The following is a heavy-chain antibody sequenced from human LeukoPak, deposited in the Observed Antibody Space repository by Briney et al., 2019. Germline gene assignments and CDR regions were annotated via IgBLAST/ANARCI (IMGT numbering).Heavy chain of an antibody. CDR2: ISGSGGST. J-gene: IGHJ4*02. Sequence: AGGSLRLSCAASGFTFSSYGMSWVRQAPGKGLEWVSAISGSGGSTYYADSVKGRFTISRDNAKNSLYLQMNSLRAEDTAVYYCARATGYSSSWYSEWGQGTLVTVSS. D-gene: IGHD6-13*01. CDR1: GFTFSSYG. V-gene: IGHV3-23*01. CDR3: ARATGYSSSWYSE.